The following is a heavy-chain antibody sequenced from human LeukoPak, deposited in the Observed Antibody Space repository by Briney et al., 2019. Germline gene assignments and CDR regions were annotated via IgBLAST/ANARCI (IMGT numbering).Heavy chain of an antibody. Sequence: GGSLRLSCAASGFTFSSYAMAWVRQSPGKGLEWVLCITGDGEYTYHTDSVKGRFTISRDNSKNTLYVQMNSLRAEDTAVYYCAKGTLGSCSGGSCYPLDYWGQGTLVTVSS. J-gene: IGHJ4*02. CDR2: ITGDGEYT. D-gene: IGHD2-15*01. CDR1: GFTFSSYA. CDR3: AKGTLGSCSGGSCYPLDY. V-gene: IGHV3-23*01.